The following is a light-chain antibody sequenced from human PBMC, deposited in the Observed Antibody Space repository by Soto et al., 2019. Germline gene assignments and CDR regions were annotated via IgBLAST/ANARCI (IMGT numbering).Light chain of an antibody. J-gene: IGLJ2*01. V-gene: IGLV2-14*03. CDR2: AVS. CDR1: SSHVGDHNY. CDR3: SSYTTSSTVI. Sequence: QSALTQPASVSGSPGQSITISCTGTSSHVGDHNYVSWYQQQPGKAPKLMIYAVSNRPSGVSNRFSGSKSGNTASLTISGLQAEDEADYYCSSYTTSSTVIFGGGTKLTVL.